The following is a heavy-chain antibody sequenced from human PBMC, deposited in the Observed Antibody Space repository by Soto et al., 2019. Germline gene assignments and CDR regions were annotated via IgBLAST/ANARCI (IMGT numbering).Heavy chain of an antibody. CDR1: GFTFSSYS. V-gene: IGHV3-48*01. Sequence: EVQLVESGGGLVQPGGSLRLSCAASGFTFSSYSMNWVRQAPGKGLEWVSYISSSSSTIYYADSVKGRFTISRDNAKNSLYLQMNSLRAEDTAVYYCATDNYYGSPEDFDYWGQGTLVTVSS. CDR2: ISSSSSTI. D-gene: IGHD3-10*01. J-gene: IGHJ4*02. CDR3: ATDNYYGSPEDFDY.